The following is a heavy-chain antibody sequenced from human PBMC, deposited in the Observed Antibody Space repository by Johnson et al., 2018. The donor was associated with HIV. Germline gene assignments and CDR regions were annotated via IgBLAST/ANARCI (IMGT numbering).Heavy chain of an antibody. V-gene: IGHV3-30-3*01. CDR3: ARELEFGDLRKNDAFDI. Sequence: QVLLVESGGGVVQPGRSLRLSCAASGFTFSSYAMHWVRQAPGKGLAWVAVISYDGSNKYYADSVKGRLTISRDKSKNTLYLKMNSLRAEDTAVYYCARELEFGDLRKNDAFDIWGQGTMVTVSS. J-gene: IGHJ3*02. CDR1: GFTFSSYA. D-gene: IGHD4-17*01. CDR2: ISYDGSNK.